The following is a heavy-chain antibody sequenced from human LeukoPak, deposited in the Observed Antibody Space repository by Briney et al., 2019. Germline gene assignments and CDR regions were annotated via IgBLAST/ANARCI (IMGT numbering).Heavy chain of an antibody. D-gene: IGHD6-13*01. V-gene: IGHV1-2*02. CDR3: ARGRLRQPEYWFDA. Sequence: ASVKVSCKASGYTFTGYYMHWVRQAPGQGLEWMGWINPNSGGTNYAQKFQVRVTMTRDTSISTAYMELSRLRSDDTAVYYCARGRLRQPEYWFDAWGKGTLVTVSS. J-gene: IGHJ5*02. CDR1: GYTFTGYY. CDR2: INPNSGGT.